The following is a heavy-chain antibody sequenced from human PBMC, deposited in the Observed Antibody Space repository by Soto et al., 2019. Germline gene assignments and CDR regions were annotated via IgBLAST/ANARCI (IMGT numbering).Heavy chain of an antibody. CDR3: ARASGDYGAGTLYFDF. CDR2: ISSYSSFT. V-gene: IGHV3-11*05. D-gene: IGHD3-10*01. J-gene: IGHJ4*02. CDR1: GFTFSDYY. Sequence: GGSLRLSCAASGFTFSDYYMTWIRQAPGKGLEWVSYISSYSSFTNYADSVRGRFTISRDNAKNSLYLQMKYLRAEDTAVYYCARASGDYGAGTLYFDFWGQGAQVTVSS.